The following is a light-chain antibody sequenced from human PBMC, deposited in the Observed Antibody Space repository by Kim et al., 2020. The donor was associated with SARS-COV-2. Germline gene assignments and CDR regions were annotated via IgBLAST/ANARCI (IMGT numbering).Light chain of an antibody. CDR3: QQYGSSPYT. V-gene: IGKV3-20*01. CDR1: QSVSSNY. J-gene: IGKJ2*01. CDR2: GAS. Sequence: EVVLTQSPGTLSLSPGERATLPCRASQSVSSNYLAWYQQKPGQAPRLLIYGASSRATGIPDRFSGSGSGTDFTLTISRLEPEDFAVYYCQQYGSSPYTFGQGTKLEI.